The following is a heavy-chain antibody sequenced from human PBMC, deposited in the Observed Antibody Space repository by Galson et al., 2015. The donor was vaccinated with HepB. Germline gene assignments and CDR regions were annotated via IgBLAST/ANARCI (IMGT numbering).Heavy chain of an antibody. CDR1: GFTFSTYS. Sequence: SLRLSCAASGFTFSTYSMNWVRQAPGKGLEWVSHINGDGSGTTYADSVKGRFTISRDNAKNTLYLQMNSLRVGDTAVYYCAGAGGAAPTYNYFDPWGQGILVTVSS. D-gene: IGHD6-13*01. J-gene: IGHJ5*02. V-gene: IGHV3-74*01. CDR2: INGDGSGT. CDR3: AGAGGAAPTYNYFDP.